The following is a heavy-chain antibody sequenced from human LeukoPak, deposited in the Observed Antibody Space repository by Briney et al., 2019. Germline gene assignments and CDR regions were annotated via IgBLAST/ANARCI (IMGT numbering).Heavy chain of an antibody. D-gene: IGHD3-10*01. CDR2: INPSDSSA. Sequence: GASVKVSCKASGYSFTNYYIHWVRQAPGQGLEWMGMINPSDSSATYPQKFQGRVTMTRDTSTSTVYMELSSLRSEDTAVYYCASSSLLVSFGEDYMDVWGKGTTVTISS. V-gene: IGHV1-46*01. CDR1: GYSFTNYY. CDR3: ASSSLLVSFGEDYMDV. J-gene: IGHJ6*03.